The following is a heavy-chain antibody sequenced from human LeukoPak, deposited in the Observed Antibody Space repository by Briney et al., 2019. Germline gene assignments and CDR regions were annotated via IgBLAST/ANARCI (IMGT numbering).Heavy chain of an antibody. CDR3: ARVGYYDSSGYRAFDI. Sequence: GGSLRLSCAASGFTFSSYAMHWVRQAPGKGLEWVAVISYDGSNKYYADSVKGRFTISRDNSKKTLYLQMNSLRGEDTAVYYCARVGYYDSSGYRAFDIWGQGTMVTVSS. CDR1: GFTFSSYA. CDR2: ISYDGSNK. D-gene: IGHD3-22*01. V-gene: IGHV3-30-3*01. J-gene: IGHJ3*02.